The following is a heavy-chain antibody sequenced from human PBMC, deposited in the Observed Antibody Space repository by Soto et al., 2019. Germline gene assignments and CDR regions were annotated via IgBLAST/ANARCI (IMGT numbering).Heavy chain of an antibody. D-gene: IGHD3-10*01. Sequence: SETLSLTCTVSGGSITSYYWSWIRQPPGKGLEWIGYIYYSGSTNYNPSLKSRVTISVDTSKNQFSLKLSSVTAADTAVYYCARGRNYYDSGRYYSFDYWGRGTLVTVSS. CDR3: ARGRNYYDSGRYYSFDY. J-gene: IGHJ4*02. V-gene: IGHV4-59*01. CDR1: GGSITSYY. CDR2: IYYSGST.